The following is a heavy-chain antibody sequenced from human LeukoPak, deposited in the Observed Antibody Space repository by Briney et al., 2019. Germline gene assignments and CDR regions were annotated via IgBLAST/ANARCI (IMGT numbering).Heavy chain of an antibody. CDR3: AKAIGSWYSPIDY. D-gene: IGHD6-13*01. V-gene: IGHV3-74*01. J-gene: IGHJ4*02. Sequence: GGSLRLSCAASGFTFSSHWMHWVRQAPGKGLVWVSRINNDGSDTTYADSVKGRFTISRDNSKNTLYLQMNSLRAEDTAVYYCAKAIGSWYSPIDYWGQGTLVTVSS. CDR1: GFTFSSHW. CDR2: INNDGSDT.